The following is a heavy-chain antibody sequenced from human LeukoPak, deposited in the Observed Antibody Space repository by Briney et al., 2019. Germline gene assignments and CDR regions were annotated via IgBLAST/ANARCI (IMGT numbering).Heavy chain of an antibody. J-gene: IGHJ4*02. Sequence: PGGSLRLSCAASGFTFSTYSMNWVRQAPGKGLEWVSSISSSSGYIYYADSVKGRFTISRDNARNSLYLQMNSLRAEDTAVYYCARDLSSSAFDYWGQGTLVTVSS. CDR2: ISSSSGYI. V-gene: IGHV3-21*01. CDR3: ARDLSSSAFDY. CDR1: GFTFSTYS. D-gene: IGHD2-2*01.